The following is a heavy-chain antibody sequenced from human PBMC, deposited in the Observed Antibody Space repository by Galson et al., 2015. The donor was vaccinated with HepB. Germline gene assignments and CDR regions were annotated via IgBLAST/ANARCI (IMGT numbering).Heavy chain of an antibody. Sequence: SLRLSCAASGFNFSTYIMNWVRQAPGKGLEWVSAISGSGAGTYYADSVKGRFTISRANSKNTLYLEMTSLSAEDTAVYYCAKGCSTSSCYTWGYYYYYMDVWGKGTAVTVSS. V-gene: IGHV3-23*01. CDR2: ISGSGAGT. CDR1: GFNFSTYI. J-gene: IGHJ6*03. D-gene: IGHD2-2*02. CDR3: AKGCSTSSCYTWGYYYYYMDV.